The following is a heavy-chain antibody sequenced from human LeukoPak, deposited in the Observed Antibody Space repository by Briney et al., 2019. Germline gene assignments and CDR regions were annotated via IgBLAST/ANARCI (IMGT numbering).Heavy chain of an antibody. J-gene: IGHJ6*02. D-gene: IGHD3-10*01. CDR1: GFIFSNYG. V-gene: IGHV3-33*01. CDR3: ARGKVGVPGSGLMDV. Sequence: GGSLRLSCAASGFIFSNYGMHWVRQAPGKRLEWVAVIWNDGSETFHADSVKGRFRIARDNSKNTLYLQMNSLRAEDTAVYYCARGKVGVPGSGLMDVWGQGTTVTVSS. CDR2: IWNDGSET.